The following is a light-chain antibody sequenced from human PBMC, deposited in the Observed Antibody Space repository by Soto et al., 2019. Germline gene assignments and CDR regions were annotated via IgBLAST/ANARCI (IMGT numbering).Light chain of an antibody. CDR2: DNN. CDR1: SSNVGSHY. CDR3: AAWDSGLRAGV. J-gene: IGLJ2*01. Sequence: QSVLTQPPSVSATPGQKVTISCSGSSSNVGSHYASWYQQLPGTAPKLLIDDNNQRPSGIPGRFSGSKSGTSATLGITGLQTEDEADYYCAAWDSGLRAGVFGAGTKLTVL. V-gene: IGLV1-51*01.